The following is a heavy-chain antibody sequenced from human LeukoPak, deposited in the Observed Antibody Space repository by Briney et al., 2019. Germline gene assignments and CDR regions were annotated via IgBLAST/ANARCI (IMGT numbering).Heavy chain of an antibody. D-gene: IGHD3-10*01. Sequence: GESLKISCKGFGYRFTNYWIGWVRQMPGKGLEWMGIIYPGDSDTRYSPSFQGQVTISADKSINTAYLQWSSLKASDTAMYYCVLAGSWSYYFDYWGQGILVTVSS. CDR1: GYRFTNYW. CDR2: IYPGDSDT. J-gene: IGHJ4*02. V-gene: IGHV5-51*01. CDR3: VLAGSWSYYFDY.